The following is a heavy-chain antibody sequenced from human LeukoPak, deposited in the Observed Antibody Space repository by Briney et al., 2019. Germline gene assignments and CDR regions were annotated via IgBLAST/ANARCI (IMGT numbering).Heavy chain of an antibody. D-gene: IGHD6-13*01. CDR2: VYYGGSPTY. CDR3: ARIAAAGPFDY. CDR1: GGSIISSY. V-gene: IGHV4-59*08. J-gene: IGHJ4*02. Sequence: SETLSLTCSVSGGSIISSYWSWIRQPPGKGLEWIGYVYYGGSPTYNYNPSIKSRVTISVDTSKNQLSLRLSSVTAADTAVYFCARIAAAGPFDYWGQGALVTVSS.